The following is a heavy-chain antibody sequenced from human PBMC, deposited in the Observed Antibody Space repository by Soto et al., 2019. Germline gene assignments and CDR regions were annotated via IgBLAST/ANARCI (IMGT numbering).Heavy chain of an antibody. CDR3: ATNPLA. Sequence: PGGSLRLSCAASGFSVSSNYMSWVRQAPGKGLEWVSVTNSGGSTDYADSVKGRFIVSRDNSKNTLYLQMNNVRVEDTAVYYCATNPLAWGPGTLVTVSS. CDR2: TNSGGST. V-gene: IGHV3-66*01. J-gene: IGHJ5*02. CDR1: GFSVSSNY.